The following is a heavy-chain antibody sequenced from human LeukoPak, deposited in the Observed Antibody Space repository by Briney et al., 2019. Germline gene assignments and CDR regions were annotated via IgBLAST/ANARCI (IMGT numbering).Heavy chain of an antibody. J-gene: IGHJ4*02. D-gene: IGHD2-15*01. Sequence: SETLSLTCTVSGGSISSSSYYWGWIRQPPGKGLEGIGSIYYSGSTYYNPSLKSRVTISVDTSKKQFSLKLSSVTAADTAVYYCAGYCSGGSCYLHYGDYGTGVDYWGRGTLVTVSS. CDR1: GGSISSSSYY. CDR3: AGYCSGGSCYLHYGDYGTGVDY. V-gene: IGHV4-39*01. CDR2: IYYSGST.